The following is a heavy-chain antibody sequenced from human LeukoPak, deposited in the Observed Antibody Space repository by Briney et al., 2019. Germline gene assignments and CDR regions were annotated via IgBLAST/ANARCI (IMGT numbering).Heavy chain of an antibody. CDR1: GYTFSSYG. CDR3: ARGGGSSDH. Sequence: GGSLRLSCAASGYTFSSYGMHWVRQAPGKGLEWVAIIKQDGSEYYYVDSVKGRFTITRDNAESSLYLQMNSLRAEDTAVYYCARGGGSSDHWGQGSLVTVSS. CDR2: IKQDGSEY. J-gene: IGHJ4*02. D-gene: IGHD2-15*01. V-gene: IGHV3-7*04.